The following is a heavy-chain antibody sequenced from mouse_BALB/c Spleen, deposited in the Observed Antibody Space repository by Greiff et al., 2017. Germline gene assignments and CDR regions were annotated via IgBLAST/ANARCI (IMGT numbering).Heavy chain of an antibody. J-gene: IGHJ4*01. Sequence: EVQGVESGGGLVQPGGSLRLSCATSGLTFSVFYMGWVGQPPGKRREWIAASRNKANDYTTEYSASVKGRFIVSRDTSQSILYLQMNALRAEDTAIYYCARDLDYYGSSYAMDYWGQGTSVTVSS. CDR1: GLTFSVFY. D-gene: IGHD1-1*01. V-gene: IGHV7-1*02. CDR2: SRNKANDYTT. CDR3: ARDLDYYGSSYAMDY.